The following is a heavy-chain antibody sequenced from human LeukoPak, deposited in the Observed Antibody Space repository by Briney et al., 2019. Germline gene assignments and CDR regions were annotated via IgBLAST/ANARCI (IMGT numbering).Heavy chain of an antibody. CDR1: GYSFTNYG. CDR3: ARKIISDTYGSFLAY. Sequence: ASVKVSCKTSGYSFTNYGITWVRQAPGQGLEWMGWISGYNSKPFYAQNFQGRVTMTTDTSTSTVYMEVRSLRSDDTAVYYCARKIISDTYGSFLAYWGQGTLVTVSS. V-gene: IGHV1-18*01. J-gene: IGHJ4*02. D-gene: IGHD5-18*01. CDR2: ISGYNSKP.